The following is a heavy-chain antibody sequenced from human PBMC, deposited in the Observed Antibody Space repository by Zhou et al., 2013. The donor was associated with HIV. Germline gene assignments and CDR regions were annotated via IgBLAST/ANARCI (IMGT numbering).Heavy chain of an antibody. CDR1: GYAFTSYY. V-gene: IGHV1-46*01. CDR2: INPSSGST. Sequence: QVQLVQSGAEVKKPGASVKVSCKASGYAFTSYYIHCVRQAPGQGLEWVGIINPSSGSTSYAQKFQGRVTMTRDTSTSIVYIELSSLRSDDTAVYYCARANLEQGAYYFDNWGQGTLVTVAS. D-gene: IGHD1-1*01. J-gene: IGHJ4*02. CDR3: ARANLEQGAYYFDN.